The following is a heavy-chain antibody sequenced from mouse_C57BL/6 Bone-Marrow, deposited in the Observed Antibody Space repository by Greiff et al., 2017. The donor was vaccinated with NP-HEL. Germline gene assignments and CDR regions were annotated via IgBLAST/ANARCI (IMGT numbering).Heavy chain of an antibody. CDR1: GYTFTSYW. J-gene: IGHJ4*01. CDR2: IDPSDSYT. V-gene: IGHV1-50*01. Sequence: QVHVKQPGAELVKPGASVKLSCKASGYTFTSYWMQWVKQRPGQGLEWIGEIDPSDSYTNYNQKFKGKATLTVDTSSSTAYMQLSSLTSEDSAVYYCARRDYYGSSYDAMDYWGQGTSVTVSS. D-gene: IGHD1-1*01. CDR3: ARRDYYGSSYDAMDY.